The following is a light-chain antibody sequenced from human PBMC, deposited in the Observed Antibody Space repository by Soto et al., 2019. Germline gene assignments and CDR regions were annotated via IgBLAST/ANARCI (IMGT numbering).Light chain of an antibody. Sequence: ETVMTQSPATLSVSPGERATLSCRASQNITSDLAWYQQKPGQPPSLLIFDTSTRATGVPARFSGSGFRTEFTLTISSLQSEDFAVYYCQQYSNWPRGWFGQGTKVDSK. J-gene: IGKJ1*01. CDR1: QNITSD. V-gene: IGKV3-15*01. CDR3: QQYSNWPRGW. CDR2: DTS.